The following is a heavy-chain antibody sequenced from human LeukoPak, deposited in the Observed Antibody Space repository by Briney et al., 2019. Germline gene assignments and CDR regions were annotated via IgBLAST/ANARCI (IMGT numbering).Heavy chain of an antibody. V-gene: IGHV4-39*01. Sequence: PSETLSLTCTVPGGSISSSSYYWGWIRQPPGKGLEWIGSIYYSGSTYYNPSLKSRVTISVDTSKNQFSLKLSSVTAADTAVYYCARHSIAARRGFDYWGQGTLVTVSS. J-gene: IGHJ4*02. D-gene: IGHD6-6*01. CDR1: GGSISSSSYY. CDR3: ARHSIAARRGFDY. CDR2: IYYSGST.